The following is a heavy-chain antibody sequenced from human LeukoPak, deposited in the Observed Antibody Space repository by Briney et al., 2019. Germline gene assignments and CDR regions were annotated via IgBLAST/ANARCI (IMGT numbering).Heavy chain of an antibody. CDR3: AKQLGYCSDGSCYFPY. V-gene: IGHV3-23*01. CDR1: GFTFSSYA. CDR2: ISNNGGYT. Sequence: GSLRLSCAASGFTFSSYAMSWVRQAPGKGLEWVLAISNNGGYTYYADSVQGRFTISRDNSKSTLCLQMNSLRAEDTAVYYCAKQLGYCSDGSCYFPYWGQGTLVTVSS. D-gene: IGHD2-15*01. J-gene: IGHJ4*02.